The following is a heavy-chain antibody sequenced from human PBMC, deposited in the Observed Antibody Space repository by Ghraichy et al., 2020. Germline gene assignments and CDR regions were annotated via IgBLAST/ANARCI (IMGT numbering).Heavy chain of an antibody. J-gene: IGHJ3*02. D-gene: IGHD1-26*01. Sequence: GGSLRLSCAASGFTFSNAWMSWVRQAPGKGLEWVGRIKSKTDGGTTDYAAPVKGRFTISRDDSKNTLYLQMNSLKTEDTAVYYCTTAFNEWELLRSDAFDIWGQGTMVTVSS. CDR1: GFTFSNAW. CDR2: IKSKTDGGTT. V-gene: IGHV3-15*01. CDR3: TTAFNEWELLRSDAFDI.